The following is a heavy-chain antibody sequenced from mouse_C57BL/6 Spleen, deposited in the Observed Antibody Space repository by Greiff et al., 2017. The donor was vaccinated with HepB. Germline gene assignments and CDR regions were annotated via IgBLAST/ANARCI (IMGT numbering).Heavy chain of an antibody. J-gene: IGHJ4*01. Sequence: VHVKQSGPGLVQPSQSLSITCTVSGFSLTSYGVHWVRQSPGKGLEWLGVIWSGGSTDYNAAFISRLSISKDNSKSQVFFKMNSLQADDTAIYYCARIYYDSNPAMDYWGQGTSVTVSS. V-gene: IGHV2-2*01. CDR2: IWSGGST. CDR1: GFSLTSYG. D-gene: IGHD1-1*01. CDR3: ARIYYDSNPAMDY.